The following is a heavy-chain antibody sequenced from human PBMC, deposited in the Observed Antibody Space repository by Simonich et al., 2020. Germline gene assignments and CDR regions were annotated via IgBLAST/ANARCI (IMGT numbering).Heavy chain of an antibody. V-gene: IGHV1-2*02. Sequence: QVQLVKSGAEVKKPGASLKVSCKASGYTFTGYYLHWVRQATGQGLGWSGWINPNSGGTNYAQKCQGRFTMTRDTSISTAYMELSRLRSDDTAVYYCARDSYSSWYFDLWGRGTLVTVSS. D-gene: IGHD6-13*01. CDR2: INPNSGGT. J-gene: IGHJ2*01. CDR1: GYTFTGYY. CDR3: ARDSYSSWYFDL.